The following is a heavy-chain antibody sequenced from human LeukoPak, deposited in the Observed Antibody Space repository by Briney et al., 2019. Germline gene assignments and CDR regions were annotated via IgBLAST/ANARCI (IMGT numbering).Heavy chain of an antibody. Sequence: GGSLRLSCVASGFTFSSYAVHWVRQAPGKGLEWVAVTSYDGSNKAYGDSVKGRFTISRDNSKNTLYLQMNSLRAEDTAVYYCARGAQRWLQLGYYFDYWGQGTLVTVSS. J-gene: IGHJ4*02. CDR2: TSYDGSNK. CDR3: ARGAQRWLQLGYYFDY. CDR1: GFTFSSYA. V-gene: IGHV3-30-3*01. D-gene: IGHD5-24*01.